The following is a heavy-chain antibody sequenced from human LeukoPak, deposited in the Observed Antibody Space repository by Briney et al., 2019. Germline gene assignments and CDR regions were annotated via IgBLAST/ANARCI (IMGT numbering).Heavy chain of an antibody. CDR2: IIPILGIA. V-gene: IGHV1-69*04. Sequence: ASVKVSCKASGGTLSSYAISWVRQAPGQGLEWMGRIIPILGIADYAQKFQGRVTITADKSTSTAYMELSSLRSEDTAVYYCAREGRWLQLYYYYGMDVWGQGTTVTVSS. CDR3: AREGRWLQLYYYYGMDV. J-gene: IGHJ6*02. D-gene: IGHD5-24*01. CDR1: GGTLSSYA.